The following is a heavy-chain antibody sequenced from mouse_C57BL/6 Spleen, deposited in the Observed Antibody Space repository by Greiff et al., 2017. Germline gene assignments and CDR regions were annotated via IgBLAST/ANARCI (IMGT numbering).Heavy chain of an antibody. Sequence: LQESGAELATPGASVKLSCKASGYTFTSYGISWVKQRTGQGLEWIGEIYPRSGNTYYNEKFKGKATLTADKSSSTAYMELRSLTSEDSAVYFCARKGTGTFFDYWGQGTTLTVSS. CDR2: IYPRSGNT. J-gene: IGHJ2*01. V-gene: IGHV1-81*01. CDR1: GYTFTSYG. CDR3: ARKGTGTFFDY. D-gene: IGHD4-1*01.